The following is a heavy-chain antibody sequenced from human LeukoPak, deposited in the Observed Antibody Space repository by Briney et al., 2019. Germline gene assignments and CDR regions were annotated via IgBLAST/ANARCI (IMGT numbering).Heavy chain of an antibody. D-gene: IGHD1-26*01. CDR3: ASDSSGSYGAFDI. V-gene: IGHV4-4*07. J-gene: IGHJ3*02. CDR2: ISISGGT. CDR1: GASIYSYY. Sequence: PSETLSLTCSVSGASIYSYYWNWTRQPAGRGLEYIGRISISGGTNYNPSLRSRVTMSVDTSNNQISLKLSSVTAADTAVYYCASDSSGSYGAFDIWGQGTVVTVSS.